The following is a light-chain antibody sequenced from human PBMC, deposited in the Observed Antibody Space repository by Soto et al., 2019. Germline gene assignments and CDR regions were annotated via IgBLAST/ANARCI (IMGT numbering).Light chain of an antibody. CDR2: NNN. V-gene: IGLV1-44*01. Sequence: QSVLTQPPSASGTPGQSVTISCSGSRSNIGSHNVDWYQQLPGTAPQLLINNNNQRPSGVPDRFSGSKSGTSASLVISGLPSEDEGDYYCSTWDDSLRGVIFGGGTKVTVL. CDR3: STWDDSLRGVI. J-gene: IGLJ2*01. CDR1: RSNIGSHN.